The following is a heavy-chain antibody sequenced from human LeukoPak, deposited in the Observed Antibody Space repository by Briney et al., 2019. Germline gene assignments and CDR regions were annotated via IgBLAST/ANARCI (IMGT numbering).Heavy chain of an antibody. CDR2: ISYDGSNK. Sequence: TGGSLRLSCAASGFTFSSYGMHWVRQAPGKGLEWVAVISYDGSNKYYADSVKGRFTISRDNSKNTLYLQMNSLRAEDTALYYCAEDIGSSWSGAFDIWGQGTMVTVSS. D-gene: IGHD6-13*01. CDR3: AEDIGSSWSGAFDI. V-gene: IGHV3-30*18. CDR1: GFTFSSYG. J-gene: IGHJ3*02.